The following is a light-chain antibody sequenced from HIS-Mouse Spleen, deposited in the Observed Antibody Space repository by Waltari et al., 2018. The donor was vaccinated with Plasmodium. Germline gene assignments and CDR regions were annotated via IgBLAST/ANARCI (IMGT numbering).Light chain of an antibody. J-gene: IGKJ2*01. Sequence: EIVLTQSPGTLSLSPGERATLSCRASQSVSSSYLAWYQQKPGQAPRLLIYGASSRATCIPDRFSGSASGTDFTLTISRLEPEDFAVYYCQQYGSSPYTFGQGTKLEIK. CDR1: QSVSSSY. CDR2: GAS. V-gene: IGKV3-20*01. CDR3: QQYGSSPYT.